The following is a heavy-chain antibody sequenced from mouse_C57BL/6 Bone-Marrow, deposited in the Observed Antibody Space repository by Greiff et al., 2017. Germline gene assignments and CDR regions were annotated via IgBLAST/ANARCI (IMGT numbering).Heavy chain of an antibody. J-gene: IGHJ3*01. D-gene: IGHD2-2*01. CDR1: GFNIKDYY. CDR2: IDPEDGET. CDR3: ARSPMVTTGNWFAY. V-gene: IGHV14-2*01. Sequence: VQLQQSGAELVKPGASGKLSCTASGFNIKDYYMHWVKPRTEQGLEWIGRIDPEDGETKYAPKFQGKATITADTSSNTAYLQLSSLTSEDTAVYYCARSPMVTTGNWFAYWGQGTLVTVSA.